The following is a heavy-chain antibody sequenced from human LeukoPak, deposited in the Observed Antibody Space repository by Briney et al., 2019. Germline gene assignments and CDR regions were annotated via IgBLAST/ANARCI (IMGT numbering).Heavy chain of an antibody. CDR3: ARHDADYIPSPVLPFDY. V-gene: IGHV4-34*01. J-gene: IGHJ4*02. Sequence: SETLSLTCAVYGGSFSGYYWSWIRHTPGKGLEWIGKIKHSGSTNYNPSPKSRVTIFVDTPKNQFSLNLSSVTAADTAVYHCARHDADYIPSPVLPFDYWGRGTLVTVSS. CDR1: GGSFSGYY. D-gene: IGHD4-11*01. CDR2: IKHSGST.